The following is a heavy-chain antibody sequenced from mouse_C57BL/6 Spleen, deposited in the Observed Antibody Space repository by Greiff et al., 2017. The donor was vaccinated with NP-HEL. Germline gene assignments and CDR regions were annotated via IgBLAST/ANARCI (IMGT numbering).Heavy chain of an antibody. J-gene: IGHJ2*01. CDR3: TRRKYFDY. V-gene: IGHV1-15*01. Sequence: VQLQQSGAELVRPGASVTLSCKASGYTFTDYEMHWVKQTPVHGLEWIGAIDPETGGTAYNQKFKSKAILTADKSSSTAYMELRSLTSEDSAVYYCTRRKYFDYWGQGTTLTVSS. CDR1: GYTFTDYE. CDR2: IDPETGGT.